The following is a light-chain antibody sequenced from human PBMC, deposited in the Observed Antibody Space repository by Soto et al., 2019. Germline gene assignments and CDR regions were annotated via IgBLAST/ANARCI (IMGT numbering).Light chain of an antibody. V-gene: IGLV1-36*01. CDR1: RSNVGDNA. CDR2: YDD. Sequence: QSVLTQPPSVSEAPRQRVTISCSGNRSNVGDNAVNWYQQLPGKAPKLLIYYDDLLTSGVSDRFSGSKSGTSASLAISGLQSEDEGDYYCEAWDDSLNGWVFGGGTKLTVL. CDR3: EAWDDSLNGWV. J-gene: IGLJ3*02.